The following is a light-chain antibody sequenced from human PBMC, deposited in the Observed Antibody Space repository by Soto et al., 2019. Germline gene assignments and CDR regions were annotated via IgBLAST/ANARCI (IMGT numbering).Light chain of an antibody. CDR3: QQYSSSPLT. J-gene: IGKJ4*01. Sequence: EIVLTQYTATLSLSPGERAPLSCRASQSVSSYLAWYQQKPGQAPRLLIYDASNRATGIPARFSGSGSGTDFTLTISRLEPEDFAVYYCQQYSSSPLTFAGRAKVDIK. CDR1: QSVSSY. CDR2: DAS. V-gene: IGKV3-11*01.